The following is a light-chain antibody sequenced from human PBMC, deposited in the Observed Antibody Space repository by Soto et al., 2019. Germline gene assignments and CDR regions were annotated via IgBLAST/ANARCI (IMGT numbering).Light chain of an antibody. V-gene: IGKV4-1*01. CDR2: WGS. CDR3: QQFFRIPLT. CDR1: QSVLDTSNKANY. Sequence: EIVMTQSPASLSLSLGERATFNCKSSQSVLDTSNKANYLAWYQQKPGQSPKLLIYWGSTRQSGVPDRFSGTGYGTDFTLTIASLQAEDVAVYYCQQFFRIPLTFGGGTKVEIK. J-gene: IGKJ4*01.